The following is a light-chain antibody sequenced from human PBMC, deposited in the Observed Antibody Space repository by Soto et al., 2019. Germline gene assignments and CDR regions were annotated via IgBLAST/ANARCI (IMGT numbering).Light chain of an antibody. CDR3: QQRSDSYT. CDR2: DAS. Sequence: EVVLTQSPATLSLSPGEGATLSCRASQSIGNYLAWYQQKPGQAPRLLIYDASNRATGIPARFSGSGSGTDFTLTISSLEPEDSAVYYCQQRSDSYTFGQGTTLEIK. V-gene: IGKV3-11*01. J-gene: IGKJ2*01. CDR1: QSIGNY.